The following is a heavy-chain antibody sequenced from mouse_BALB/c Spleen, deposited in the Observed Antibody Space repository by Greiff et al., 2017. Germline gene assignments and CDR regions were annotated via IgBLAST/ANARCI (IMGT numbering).Heavy chain of an antibody. CDR3: ARQEVRAWFAY. J-gene: IGHJ3*01. Sequence: QVHVKQSGAELVRPGTSVKVSCKASGYAFTNYLIEWVKQRPGQGLEWIGVINPGSGGTNYNEKFKGKATLTADKSSSTAYMQLSSLTSDDSAVYFCARQEVRAWFAYWGQGTLVTVSA. D-gene: IGHD2-14*01. CDR2: INPGSGGT. CDR1: GYAFTNYL. V-gene: IGHV1-54*01.